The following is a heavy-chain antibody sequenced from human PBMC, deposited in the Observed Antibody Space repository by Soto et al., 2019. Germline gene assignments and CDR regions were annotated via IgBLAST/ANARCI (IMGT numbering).Heavy chain of an antibody. J-gene: IGHJ5*02. V-gene: IGHV2-5*01. Sequence: SGPTLVNPSETLTLTCSFSGFSLRTSGVGVAWIRQPPGKALEWLALIYWNDDKRFSPSLRSRLSITKDTSKNQVVLTLTDVDPADPATYYGPHELPSSRNWCGPWGQGTLIVASS. CDR3: PHELPSSRNWCGP. D-gene: IGHD1-26*01. CDR1: GFSLRTSGVG. CDR2: IYWNDDK.